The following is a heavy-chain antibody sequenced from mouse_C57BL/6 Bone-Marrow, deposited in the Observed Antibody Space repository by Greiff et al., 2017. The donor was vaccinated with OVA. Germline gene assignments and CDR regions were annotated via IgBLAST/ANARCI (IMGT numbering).Heavy chain of an antibody. D-gene: IGHD1-1*01. Sequence: VQLQQSGAELVRPGASVKLSCKASGYTFTDYYKNWVKQRPGQGLEWIARIYPGSGNTYYNEKFKGKATLTAEKSSSTAYMQLSSLTSEDSAVYFCARSRAYYGSNFDYWGQGTTLTVSS. CDR2: IYPGSGNT. CDR1: GYTFTDYY. V-gene: IGHV1-76*01. J-gene: IGHJ2*01. CDR3: ARSRAYYGSNFDY.